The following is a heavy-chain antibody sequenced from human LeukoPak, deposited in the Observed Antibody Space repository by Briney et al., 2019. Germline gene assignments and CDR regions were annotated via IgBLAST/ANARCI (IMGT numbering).Heavy chain of an antibody. CDR3: ARDHPGYSYGRDY. Sequence: GGSLRLSCAASGFTFSSYSMNWVRQAPGKGLEWVSSISSSSSYIYYADSVKGRFTISRDNAKNSLYLQMNSLRAEDTAVYYCARDHPGYSYGRDYCGHGTLVTVSS. D-gene: IGHD5-18*01. J-gene: IGHJ4*01. V-gene: IGHV3-21*01. CDR1: GFTFSSYS. CDR2: ISSSSSYI.